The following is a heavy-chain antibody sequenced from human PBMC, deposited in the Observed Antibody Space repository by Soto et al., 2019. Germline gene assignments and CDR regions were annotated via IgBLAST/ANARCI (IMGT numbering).Heavy chain of an antibody. CDR3: ARGHRPVLLWFGESPIFDY. V-gene: IGHV4-34*01. J-gene: IGHJ4*02. Sequence: SETLSLTCAVYGGSFSGYYWSWIRQPPGKGLEWIGEINHSGSTNYNPSLKSRVTISVHTSKNQFSLKLSSLTAADTAVYYCARGHRPVLLWFGESPIFDYWSQGTLVTVSS. D-gene: IGHD3-10*01. CDR1: GGSFSGYY. CDR2: INHSGST.